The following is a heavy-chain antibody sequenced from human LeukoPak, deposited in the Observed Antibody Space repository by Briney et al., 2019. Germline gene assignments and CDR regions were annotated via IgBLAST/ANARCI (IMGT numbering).Heavy chain of an antibody. V-gene: IGHV4-34*01. Sequence: SETLSLICAVYGGSFSGYYWSWIRQPPGKGLEWIGEINHSGSTNYNPSLKSRVTISVDTSKNQFSLKLSSVTAADTAVYYCARVAPYIVVVVAATRVGAFDIWGQGTMVTVSS. J-gene: IGHJ3*02. CDR3: ARVAPYIVVVVAATRVGAFDI. CDR1: GGSFSGYY. CDR2: INHSGST. D-gene: IGHD2-15*01.